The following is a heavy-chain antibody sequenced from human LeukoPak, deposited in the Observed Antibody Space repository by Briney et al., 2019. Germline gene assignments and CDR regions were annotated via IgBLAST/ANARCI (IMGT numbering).Heavy chain of an antibody. Sequence: ASVKVSCKASGYTFTSYYMHWVRQAPGQGLEWMGWINTYNGNTNYAQKFQGRVTMTTDTSTSTAYMELRSLRSDDTAVYYCARVVLDHYYDSSGYLGTLDYWGQGTLVTVSS. J-gene: IGHJ4*02. CDR2: INTYNGNT. CDR1: GYTFTSYY. V-gene: IGHV1-18*04. CDR3: ARVVLDHYYDSSGYLGTLDY. D-gene: IGHD3-22*01.